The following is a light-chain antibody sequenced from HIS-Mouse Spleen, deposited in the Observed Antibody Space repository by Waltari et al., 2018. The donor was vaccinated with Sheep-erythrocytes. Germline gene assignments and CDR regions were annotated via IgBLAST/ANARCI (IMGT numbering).Light chain of an antibody. CDR3: CSYAGSYTYV. J-gene: IGLJ1*01. CDR2: DVS. Sequence: QSALTQPRSVSGSPGQSVTISCTGTSSDVGGYNYVSWYQQHPGKATKRMIYDVSKRPSGVPDRFSGSKSGNTASLTISGLQAEDEADYYCCSYAGSYTYVFGTGTKVTVL. CDR1: SSDVGGYNY. V-gene: IGLV2-11*01.